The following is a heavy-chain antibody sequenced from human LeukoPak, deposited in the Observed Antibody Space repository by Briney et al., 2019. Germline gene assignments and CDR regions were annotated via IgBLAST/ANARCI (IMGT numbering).Heavy chain of an antibody. J-gene: IGHJ6*03. D-gene: IGHD2-15*01. CDR3: ARQISDYYYYYMDV. V-gene: IGHV4-39*01. CDR1: GGSISSSNYY. Sequence: SETLSLTCTVSGGSISSSNYYWGWIRQPPGKGLEWIGTIYYGGTTYYNPSLESRVTIFEDTSKNQFSLMLTSVTAADTAVYYCARQISDYYYYYMDVWGKGTTVTVSS. CDR2: IYYGGTT.